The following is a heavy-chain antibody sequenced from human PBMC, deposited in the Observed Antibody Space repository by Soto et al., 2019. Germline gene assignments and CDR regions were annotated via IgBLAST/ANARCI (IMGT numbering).Heavy chain of an antibody. D-gene: IGHD2-15*01. V-gene: IGHV4-34*01. Sequence: SETLSLTCAVYGGSFSGYYWSWIRQPPGKGLEWIGEINHSGSTNYNPSLKSRVTISVDTSKNQFSLKLSSVTAADTAVYYCARVAVCSGGSCYGDFDYWGQGTLVTVSS. CDR2: INHSGST. J-gene: IGHJ4*02. CDR1: GGSFSGYY. CDR3: ARVAVCSGGSCYGDFDY.